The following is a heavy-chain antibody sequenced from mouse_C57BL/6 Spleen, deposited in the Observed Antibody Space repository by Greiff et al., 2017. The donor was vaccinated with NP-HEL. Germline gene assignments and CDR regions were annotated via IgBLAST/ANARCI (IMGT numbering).Heavy chain of an antibody. V-gene: IGHV1-66*01. CDR1: GYSFTSYY. Sequence: VQLQQSGPELVKPGASVKISCKASGYSFTSYYIHWVKQRPGQGLEWIGWIYPGSGNTKYNEKFKGKATLTADTSSSTAYMQLSSLTSEDSAVYYCARPDYYGSSSGLFAYWGQGTLVTVSA. CDR2: IYPGSGNT. CDR3: ARPDYYGSSSGLFAY. J-gene: IGHJ3*01. D-gene: IGHD1-1*01.